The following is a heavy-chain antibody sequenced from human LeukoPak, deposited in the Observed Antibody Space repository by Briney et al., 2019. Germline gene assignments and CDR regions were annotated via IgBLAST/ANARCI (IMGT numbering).Heavy chain of an antibody. V-gene: IGHV1-46*01. CDR1: GYTFTSYY. J-gene: IGHJ3*02. CDR3: ARESVASGYYFIPDAFDI. CDR2: INPSGGST. D-gene: IGHD3-22*01. Sequence: GASVKVSCKASGYTFTSYYMHWVRQAPGQGREWMGIINPSGGSTSYAQKFQGRVTMTRDMSTSTVYMELSSLRSEDTAVYYCARESVASGYYFIPDAFDIWGQGTMVTVSS.